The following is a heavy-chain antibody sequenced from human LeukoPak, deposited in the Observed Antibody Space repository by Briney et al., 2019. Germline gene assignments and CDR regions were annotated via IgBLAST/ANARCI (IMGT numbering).Heavy chain of an antibody. V-gene: IGHV3-21*01. D-gene: IGHD3-22*01. CDR2: ISNSGYT. CDR3: ARDRTMTGDRGIDY. CDR1: GFTFSTYS. Sequence: GGSLRLSCAAPGFTFSTYSMNWVRQAPGKGLEWVSAISNSGYTYYADSVKGRVTISRDNAKSSLYLQMNSLRAEDTAVYYCARDRTMTGDRGIDYWGQGTPVTVSS. J-gene: IGHJ4*02.